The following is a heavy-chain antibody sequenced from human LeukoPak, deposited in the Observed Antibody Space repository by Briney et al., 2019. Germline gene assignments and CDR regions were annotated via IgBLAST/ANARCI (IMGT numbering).Heavy chain of an antibody. CDR1: GFGFSDYW. V-gene: IGHV3-74*01. CDR3: IRDFLTVTTNDY. D-gene: IGHD4-11*01. CDR2: IKTAGSDR. Sequence: PGGSLRLSCVVSGFGFSDYWMHWVRKAPGKGPVWVSGIKTAGSDRRYADFVTGRFTISRDNAKNTLFLQMNSLRAEDTAVYYCIRDFLTVTTNDYWGQGTLVTVSS. J-gene: IGHJ4*02.